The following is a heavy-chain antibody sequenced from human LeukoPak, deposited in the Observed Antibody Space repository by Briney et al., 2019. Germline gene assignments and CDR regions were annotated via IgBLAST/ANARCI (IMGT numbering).Heavy chain of an antibody. CDR3: ARGEITMVRGVIWYWYFDL. D-gene: IGHD3-10*01. CDR1: GGTFSSYA. V-gene: IGHV1-69*13. Sequence: GASVKVSCKASGGTFSSYAISWVRQAPGQGLEWMGGIIPIFGTANYAQKFQGRVTITADESTSTAYMELSSLRSEDTAVYYCARGEITMVRGVIWYWYFDLWGRGTLVTVSS. CDR2: IIPIFGTA. J-gene: IGHJ2*01.